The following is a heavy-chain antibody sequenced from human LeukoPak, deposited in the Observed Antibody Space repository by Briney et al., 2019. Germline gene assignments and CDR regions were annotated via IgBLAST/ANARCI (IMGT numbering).Heavy chain of an antibody. CDR3: AKTAAAGTPTNFDY. Sequence: GGSLRLSCTASGFTFNSYTMNWVRQAPGKGLEWVSIISASGGGTYYADSVKGRFIISRDNSKNTLYLQMNSLGAEDTAIYYCAKTAAAGTPTNFDYWGRGTLVTVSS. D-gene: IGHD6-13*01. J-gene: IGHJ4*02. CDR1: GFTFNSYT. CDR2: ISASGGGT. V-gene: IGHV3-23*01.